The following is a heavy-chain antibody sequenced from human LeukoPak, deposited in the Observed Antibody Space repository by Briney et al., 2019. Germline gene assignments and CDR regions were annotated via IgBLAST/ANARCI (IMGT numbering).Heavy chain of an antibody. CDR3: ARHDFVWGSYRQ. Sequence: SETLSLTCTVSVGSISSYYRSWIRQPPGKGLEWIGYIYYSGSTNYNPSLKSRVTISVDTSKNQFSLKLSSVTAADTAVYYCARHDFVWGSYRQWGQGTLVTVSS. D-gene: IGHD3-16*02. V-gene: IGHV4-59*08. CDR1: VGSISSYY. CDR2: IYYSGST. J-gene: IGHJ4*02.